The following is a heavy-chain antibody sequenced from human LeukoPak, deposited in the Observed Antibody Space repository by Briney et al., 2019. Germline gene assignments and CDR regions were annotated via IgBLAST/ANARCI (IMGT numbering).Heavy chain of an antibody. J-gene: IGHJ4*02. CDR3: ARGGDIVVVPAAPDGY. V-gene: IGHV1-46*01. Sequence: ASVKVSCKASGYTFTSYYMHWVRQAPGQGLEWMGIINPSGGSTSYAQKFQGRVTMTRDTSTSTVYMELSSLRSEDTAVYYCARGGDIVVVPAAPDGYWGQGTLVTVSS. CDR2: INPSGGST. D-gene: IGHD2-2*01. CDR1: GYTFTSYY.